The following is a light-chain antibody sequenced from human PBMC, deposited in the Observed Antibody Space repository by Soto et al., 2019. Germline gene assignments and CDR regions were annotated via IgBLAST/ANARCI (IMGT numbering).Light chain of an antibody. CDR1: QSVRSDY. Sequence: ELVLTQSPDTLSLSPGPRATLSCRASQSVRSDYFAWYQQKPGQAPRVIIFGVSTRATGVPDRFSGSGSGTDFTLTISRLELEDFALYSCQQYDNSAWTFGQGTKV. CDR3: QQYDNSAWT. CDR2: GVS. J-gene: IGKJ1*01. V-gene: IGKV3-20*01.